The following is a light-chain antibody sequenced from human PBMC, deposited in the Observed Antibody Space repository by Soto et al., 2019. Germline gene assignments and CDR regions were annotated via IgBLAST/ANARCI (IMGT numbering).Light chain of an antibody. CDR3: SSYTSSSTLEYV. Sequence: QSALTQPASVSGSPGQSITLSCTGTSSDVGGYNYVSWYQQHPGKAPKLMIYDVSNRPSGVSNRFSGSKSGNTASLTISGLQAEEEADSYCSSYTSSSTLEYVFGTGTKVTVL. J-gene: IGLJ1*01. CDR1: SSDVGGYNY. CDR2: DVS. V-gene: IGLV2-14*01.